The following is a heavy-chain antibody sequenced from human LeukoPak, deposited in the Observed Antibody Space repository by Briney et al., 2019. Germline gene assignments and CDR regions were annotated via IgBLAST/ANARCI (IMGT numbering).Heavy chain of an antibody. V-gene: IGHV1-2*06. D-gene: IGHD3-3*01. CDR1: GFTFTGYY. J-gene: IGHJ4*02. CDR3: ARDLVGGIWSAGF. Sequence: ASVKVSCKTSGFTFTGYYVHWIRQAPGQGLEWMGRINPNSGETIYTERFQGRVTMTRDTSISTACMELSSLRSDDTAVYYCARDLVGGIWSAGFWGQGSLVTVSS. CDR2: INPNSGET.